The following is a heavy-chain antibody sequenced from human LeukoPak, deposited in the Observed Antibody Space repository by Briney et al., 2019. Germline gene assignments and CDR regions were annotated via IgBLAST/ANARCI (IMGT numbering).Heavy chain of an antibody. CDR3: ARDRVHHYDSSGYYYEAPQYYFDY. V-gene: IGHV4-38-2*02. CDR1: GYSISSGYY. J-gene: IGHJ4*02. CDR2: IYHGGRT. D-gene: IGHD3-22*01. Sequence: PSETLSLTCTVSGYSISSGYYWGWIRQTPGKGLEWIGYIYHGGRTDYNPSLKSRVTISVDTSKNQFSLKLSSVTAADTAVYYCARDRVHHYDSSGYYYEAPQYYFDYWGQGTLVTVSS.